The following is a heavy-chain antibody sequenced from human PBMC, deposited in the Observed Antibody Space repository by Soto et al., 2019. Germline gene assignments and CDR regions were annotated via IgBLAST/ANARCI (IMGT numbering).Heavy chain of an antibody. D-gene: IGHD3-10*01. Sequence: QLQLQESGPGLVKPSETLSLTCTVSGGSISSSSSSWGWIRPPPGTGLEWIGSIDYSGSTYYNPSLKSRLTISVDTSKNQFSLQLSSVTASDTAVYYCASHYYGSGSYYGYFDYWGQGTLVTVSS. CDR3: ASHYYGSGSYYGYFDY. V-gene: IGHV4-39*01. CDR2: IDYSGST. CDR1: GGSISSSSSS. J-gene: IGHJ4*02.